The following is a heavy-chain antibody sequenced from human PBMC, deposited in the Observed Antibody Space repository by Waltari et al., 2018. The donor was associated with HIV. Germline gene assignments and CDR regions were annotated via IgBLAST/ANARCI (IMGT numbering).Heavy chain of an antibody. D-gene: IGHD2-15*01. CDR1: GLSSSISG. CDR2: IRYDGNTK. Sequence: QGQLVESGGGVAQPGGSLRLSCAASGLSSSISGTPSFRQAPGKGLELVTFIRYDGNTKYYADSVKGRFTISRDNSKNTLYLQMSSLRAEDTAVYYCAKELRSGYSYYYYGMDVWGQGTTVTVSS. J-gene: IGHJ6*02. V-gene: IGHV3-30*02. CDR3: AKELRSGYSYYYYGMDV.